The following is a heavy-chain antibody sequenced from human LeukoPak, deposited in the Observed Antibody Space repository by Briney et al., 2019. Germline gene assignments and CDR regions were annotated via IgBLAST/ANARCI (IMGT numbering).Heavy chain of an antibody. CDR2: INSVGSSI. CDR3: ATTYYYETSGYYPFDH. D-gene: IGHD3-22*01. Sequence: GGSLRLSCAASGFTLSSYWMHWVRQAPGKGLVWVSRINSVGSSIRYADSVKGRFTISRDNAKNTLYLEMSSLRGEDTAVYYCATTYYYETSGYYPFDHWGQGTLVTVSS. J-gene: IGHJ4*02. V-gene: IGHV3-74*01. CDR1: GFTLSSYW.